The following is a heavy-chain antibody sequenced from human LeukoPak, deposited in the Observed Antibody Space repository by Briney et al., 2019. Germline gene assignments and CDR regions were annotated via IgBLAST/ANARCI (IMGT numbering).Heavy chain of an antibody. J-gene: IGHJ6*03. D-gene: IGHD3-10*01. CDR3: ARLHMVRGVIHYYYMDV. Sequence: SETLSLTCAVSGGSISSSNWWSWVRQPPGKGLEWIGEIYHSGSTNYNPSLKSRVTISVDTSKNQFSLKLSSVTAADTAVYYCARLHMVRGVIHYYYMDVWGKGTTVTVSS. V-gene: IGHV4-4*02. CDR2: IYHSGST. CDR1: GGSISSSNW.